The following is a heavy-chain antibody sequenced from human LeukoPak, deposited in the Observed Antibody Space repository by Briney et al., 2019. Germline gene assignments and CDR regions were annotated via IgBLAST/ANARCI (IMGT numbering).Heavy chain of an antibody. D-gene: IGHD3-22*01. J-gene: IGHJ3*02. Sequence: GGSLRLSRAASGFTFDDYTMHWVRHAPGKGLEWVSLISWDGGSTYYADSVKGRFTISRDNSKNSLYLQMNSLRTDDTALYYCALDYYDSSGYKGAFDIWGQGTMVTVSS. CDR1: GFTFDDYT. CDR2: ISWDGGST. CDR3: ALDYYDSSGYKGAFDI. V-gene: IGHV3-43*01.